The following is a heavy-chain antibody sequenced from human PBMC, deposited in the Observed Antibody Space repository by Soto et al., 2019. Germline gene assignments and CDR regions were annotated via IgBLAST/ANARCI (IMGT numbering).Heavy chain of an antibody. CDR3: ARVVRGVVNRFDP. J-gene: IGHJ5*02. CDR2: IATNNSNR. D-gene: IGHD3-10*01. CDR1: GDTFTNFG. Sequence: HLVQSGPEVKKTGASINVSCKTSGDTFTNFGLSWVRQAPGQGLEGMGWIATNNSNRTYAQTFPGRLPLTTDTATSTADKEPTILGYDDTSVYYCARVVRGVVNRFDPWSQGTQVTFSS. V-gene: IGHV1-18*01.